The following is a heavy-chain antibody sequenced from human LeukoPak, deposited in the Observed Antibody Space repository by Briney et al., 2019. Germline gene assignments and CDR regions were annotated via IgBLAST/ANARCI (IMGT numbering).Heavy chain of an antibody. J-gene: IGHJ5*02. D-gene: IGHD3-9*01. CDR2: IIPIFGTA. V-gene: IGHV1-69*01. CDR3: ARDRRLRYFDWLNWFDP. Sequence: ASVKVSCKASGGTFSSYAISWVRQAPGQGLEWMGGIIPIFGTANYAQKFQGRVTITADESTSTAYMELSSLRSEGTAVYYCARDRRLRYFDWLNWFDPWGQGTLVTVSS. CDR1: GGTFSSYA.